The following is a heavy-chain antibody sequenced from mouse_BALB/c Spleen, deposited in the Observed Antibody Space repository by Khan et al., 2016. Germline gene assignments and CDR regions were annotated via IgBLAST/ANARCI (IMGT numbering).Heavy chain of an antibody. Sequence: EVKLLESGGGLVQPGGSLKLSCAASGFDFSRYWMSWVRQAPGKGLEWIGEINPDSSTINYTPSLKDKFIISRDNAKNTLYLQMSKVRSEDTACYYCARHYDYGGGFAYWGQGTLVTVSA. CDR3: ARHYDYGGGFAY. V-gene: IGHV4-1*02. CDR2: INPDSSTI. CDR1: GFDFSRYW. D-gene: IGHD2-4*01. J-gene: IGHJ3*01.